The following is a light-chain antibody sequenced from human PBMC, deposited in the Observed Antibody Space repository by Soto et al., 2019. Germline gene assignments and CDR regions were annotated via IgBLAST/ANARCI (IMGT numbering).Light chain of an antibody. J-gene: IGKJ1*01. CDR2: GAS. Sequence: EIVMTQSPATLSVSPGERATLSCRASQSVSSNLAWYQQKPGQAPRLLIYGASTRATGIPARFSGSGSGTDFTLTISSLESEDFAVYYCQQYGSWPLTFGQGTKVEIK. V-gene: IGKV3-15*01. CDR1: QSVSSN. CDR3: QQYGSWPLT.